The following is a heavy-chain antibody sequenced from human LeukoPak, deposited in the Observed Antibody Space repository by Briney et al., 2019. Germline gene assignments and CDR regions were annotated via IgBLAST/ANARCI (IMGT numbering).Heavy chain of an antibody. CDR3: ARDKRGSYHDAFDI. Sequence: GGTLRLSCAASGFTFSSYGMSWVRQAPGKGLEWVANIKQDGSEKYYVDSGEGRFTISRDNAKNSLYLQMNSLRAEDTAVYYCARDKRGSYHDAFDIWGQGTMVTVSS. J-gene: IGHJ3*02. CDR1: GFTFSSYG. CDR2: IKQDGSEK. D-gene: IGHD1-26*01. V-gene: IGHV3-7*01.